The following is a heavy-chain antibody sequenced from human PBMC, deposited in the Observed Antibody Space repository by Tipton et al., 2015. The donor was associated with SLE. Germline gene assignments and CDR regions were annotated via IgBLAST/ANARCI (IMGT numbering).Heavy chain of an antibody. D-gene: IGHD5-24*01. CDR2: IHHSGST. J-gene: IGHJ2*01. Sequence: TLSLTCSVSSGSISNSDYSWSWIRQPPGKGLEWIGYIHHSGSTYYNPSLKSRVTLSVDTSENQFSLKLTSVTAADTAVYYCARLAESPGYFDLWGRGTLVTVSS. CDR1: SGSISNSDYS. CDR3: ARLAESPGYFDL. V-gene: IGHV4-30-2*01.